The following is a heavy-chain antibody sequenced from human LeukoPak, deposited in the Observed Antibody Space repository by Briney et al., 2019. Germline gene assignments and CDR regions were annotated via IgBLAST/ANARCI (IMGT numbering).Heavy chain of an antibody. Sequence: GGSLRLSCAASGFTFGSYWMNWVRQAPGKGLEWMANIKQAGTEKYYVDSVKGRFTIPRDNSKNTLYLQMNSLRAEDTAVYYCAKENTMVRGVIITYFDYWGQGTLVTVSS. CDR1: GFTFGSYW. J-gene: IGHJ4*02. CDR2: IKQAGTEK. CDR3: AKENTMVRGVIITYFDY. V-gene: IGHV3-7*01. D-gene: IGHD3-10*01.